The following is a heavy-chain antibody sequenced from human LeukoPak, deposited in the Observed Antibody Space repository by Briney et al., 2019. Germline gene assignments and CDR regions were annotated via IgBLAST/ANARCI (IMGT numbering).Heavy chain of an antibody. Sequence: PSETLSLTCAVYGGSFSGCYWSWIRQPPGKGLEWIGEINHSGSTNYNPSLKSRVTISVDTSKNQFSLKLSSVTAADTAAYYCARGLRVGATGVDYWGQGTLVTVSS. CDR2: INHSGST. V-gene: IGHV4-34*01. D-gene: IGHD1-26*01. CDR1: GGSFSGCY. J-gene: IGHJ4*02. CDR3: ARGLRVGATGVDY.